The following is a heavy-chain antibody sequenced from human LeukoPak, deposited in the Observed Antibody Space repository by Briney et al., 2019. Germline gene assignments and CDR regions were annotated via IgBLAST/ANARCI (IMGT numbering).Heavy chain of an antibody. Sequence: GGSLRLSCAASGFTFSSYSMNWVRQAPGKGLEWVSSISSSSSYIYYADSVKGRLTISRDNAKNSLYLQMNSLRAEDTAVYYCARNYDSSGYYLDAFDIWGQGTMVTVSS. CDR3: ARNYDSSGYYLDAFDI. CDR2: ISSSSSYI. J-gene: IGHJ3*02. D-gene: IGHD3-22*01. CDR1: GFTFSSYS. V-gene: IGHV3-21*01.